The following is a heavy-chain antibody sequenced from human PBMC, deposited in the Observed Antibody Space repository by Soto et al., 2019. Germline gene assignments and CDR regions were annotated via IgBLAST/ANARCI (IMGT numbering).Heavy chain of an antibody. CDR3: ARGLIVWFGELSRRGGYYYYMDV. CDR2: INDTGNI. V-gene: IGHV4-34*01. J-gene: IGHJ6*03. D-gene: IGHD3-10*01. CDR1: GGSFSGYQ. Sequence: QVQLQQWGAGLLKPSETLSLTCAVYGGSFSGYQWTWIRQTPGKGLERIGEINDTGNINYNPSLKSRVTIFIDTPKKQISLKLSSVTAADTAVYYCARGLIVWFGELSRRGGYYYYMDVWGKGTTVTVSS.